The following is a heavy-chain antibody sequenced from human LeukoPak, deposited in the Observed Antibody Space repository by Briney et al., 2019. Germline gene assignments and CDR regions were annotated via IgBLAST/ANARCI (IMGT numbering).Heavy chain of an antibody. D-gene: IGHD6-6*01. J-gene: IGHJ5*02. V-gene: IGHV4-31*03. CDR2: IYSSGGS. Sequence: SETLSLTCTVSGDSISSGGFYWSWIRQLPGKGLEWIGYIYSSGGSYYNPSLKSRITISVDTSKNQFSLKLSSVTAADTAVYYCARRTLAARPDEDWFDPWGQGTLVAVSS. CDR1: GDSISSGGFY. CDR3: ARRTLAARPDEDWFDP.